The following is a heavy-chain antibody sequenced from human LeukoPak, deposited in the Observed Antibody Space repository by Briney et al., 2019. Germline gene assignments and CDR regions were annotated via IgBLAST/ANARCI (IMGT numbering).Heavy chain of an antibody. Sequence: SETLSLTCTVSGGSISSYYWSWIRQPAGKGLEWIGYIYYSGSTNYNPSLKSRVTISVDTSKNQFSLKLSSVTAADTAVYYCARLTHYYGSGSYSGTIDYWGQGTLVTVSS. D-gene: IGHD3-10*01. CDR3: ARLTHYYGSGSYSGTIDY. J-gene: IGHJ4*02. CDR1: GGSISSYY. CDR2: IYYSGST. V-gene: IGHV4-59*08.